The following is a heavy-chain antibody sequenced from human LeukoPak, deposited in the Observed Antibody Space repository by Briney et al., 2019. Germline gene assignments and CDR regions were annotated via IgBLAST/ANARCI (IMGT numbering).Heavy chain of an antibody. D-gene: IGHD5-12*01. CDR3: AGQYSGYDSGAEYFQH. Sequence: PSETLSLTCTVSGGSVSSGSYYWSWIRQPPGKGLVWIGYIYYSGSTNYNPSLKSRVTISVDTSKNQFSLKLSSVTAADTAVYYCAGQYSGYDSGAEYFQHWGQGTLVTVSS. CDR1: GGSVSSGSYY. V-gene: IGHV4-61*01. CDR2: IYYSGST. J-gene: IGHJ1*01.